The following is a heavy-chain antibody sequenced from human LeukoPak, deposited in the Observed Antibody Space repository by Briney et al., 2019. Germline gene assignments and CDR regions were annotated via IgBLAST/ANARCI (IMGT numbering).Heavy chain of an antibody. Sequence: GGSLRLSCAASGFTFSSYWMSWVRQAPGKGLEWVANIKQDGSEKYYVDSVKGRFTISRDNAKNSLYLQMNSLRAEDTAVYYCARDTPYYSGSYYVGIVRPIDYWGQGTLVTVSS. CDR3: ARDTPYYSGSYYVGIVRPIDY. J-gene: IGHJ4*02. D-gene: IGHD1-26*01. V-gene: IGHV3-7*01. CDR1: GFTFSSYW. CDR2: IKQDGSEK.